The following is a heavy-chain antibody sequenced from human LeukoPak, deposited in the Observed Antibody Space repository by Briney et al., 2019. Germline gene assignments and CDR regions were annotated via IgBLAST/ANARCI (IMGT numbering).Heavy chain of an antibody. CDR2: ISSGSSTI. V-gene: IGHV3-48*02. CDR1: GFTFSDYS. CDR3: ARGYCSPTTCAGGS. J-gene: IGHJ5*02. Sequence: GSLRLSCAASGFTFSDYSMNWVRQAPGKGLEWVSYISSGSSTIYYADSVKGRFTISRDNAKNSLCLQMNSLRDEDTAVYYCARGYCSPTTCAGGSWGQGTLVTVSS. D-gene: IGHD2-2*01.